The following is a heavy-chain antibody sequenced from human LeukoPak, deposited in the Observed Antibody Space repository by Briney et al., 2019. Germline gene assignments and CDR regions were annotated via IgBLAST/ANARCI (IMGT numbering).Heavy chain of an antibody. J-gene: IGHJ3*02. CDR3: ARDLRRGGYCSSTSCHAFDI. D-gene: IGHD2-2*01. CDR2: INPNSAGT. V-gene: IGHV1-2*02. Sequence: ASVKVSCKASGYTFTGYYMHWVRQAPGQGLEWMGWINPNSAGTNYAQKFQGRVTMTRDTSISSAYMELSSLRSEDTAVYYCARDLRRGGYCSSTSCHAFDIWGQGTMVTVSS. CDR1: GYTFTGYY.